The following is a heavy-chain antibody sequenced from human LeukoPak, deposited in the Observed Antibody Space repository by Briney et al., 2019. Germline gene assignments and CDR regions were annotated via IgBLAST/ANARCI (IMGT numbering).Heavy chain of an antibody. CDR1: GFTFSSYA. CDR3: AKDAGPYSSGWYDWFDP. Sequence: PGGSLRLSCAASGFTFSSYAMSWVRQAPGKGLEWVSAISGSGGSTYYADSVKGRFTISRDNSKNTLYLQMNSLRAEDTAVYCCAKDAGPYSSGWYDWFDPWGQGTLVTVSS. CDR2: ISGSGGST. D-gene: IGHD6-19*01. V-gene: IGHV3-23*01. J-gene: IGHJ5*02.